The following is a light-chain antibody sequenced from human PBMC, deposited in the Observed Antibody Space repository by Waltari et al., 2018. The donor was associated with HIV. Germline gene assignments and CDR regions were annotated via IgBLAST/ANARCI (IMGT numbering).Light chain of an antibody. CDR1: QGIRDD. Sequence: DIQMTQSPSSLSASVGDRVTITCRASQGIRDDLGWYQQKPGKASKRLIYAASSFLSGVSSRVSCSGSGTAFTLTISSLQPEDFATYYCLQHNSYPLTFGQGTKVEIK. CDR2: AAS. CDR3: LQHNSYPLT. V-gene: IGKV1-17*01. J-gene: IGKJ1*01.